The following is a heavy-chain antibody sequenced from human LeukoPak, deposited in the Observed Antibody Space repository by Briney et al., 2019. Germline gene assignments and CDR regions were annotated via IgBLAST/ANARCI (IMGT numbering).Heavy chain of an antibody. D-gene: IGHD3-10*01. CDR2: INWNGGST. CDR1: GFTFDDYG. Sequence: GGSLRLSCAASGFTFDDYGMSCVRQAPGKGLEWVSGINWNGGSTGYADSVKGRFTISRDNAKNSLYLQMNSLRAEDTALYYCARGDYYGSGSYFSPLGYWGQGTLVTVSS. J-gene: IGHJ4*02. CDR3: ARGDYYGSGSYFSPLGY. V-gene: IGHV3-20*04.